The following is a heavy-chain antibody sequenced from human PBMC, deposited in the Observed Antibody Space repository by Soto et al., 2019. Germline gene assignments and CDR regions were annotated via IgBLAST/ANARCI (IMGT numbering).Heavy chain of an antibody. CDR2: IDPSDSYT. D-gene: IGHD2-2*01. J-gene: IGHJ6*02. Sequence: GESLKISCKGSGYSFTSYWIAWVRQMPGKGLEWMGRIDPSDSYTNYSPSFQGHVTMTRDTSISTAYMELSRLRSDDTAVYYCARDFKGVVPAAPYYYYGMDVWGQGTTVTVSS. V-gene: IGHV5-10-1*01. CDR3: ARDFKGVVPAAPYYYYGMDV. CDR1: GYSFTSYW.